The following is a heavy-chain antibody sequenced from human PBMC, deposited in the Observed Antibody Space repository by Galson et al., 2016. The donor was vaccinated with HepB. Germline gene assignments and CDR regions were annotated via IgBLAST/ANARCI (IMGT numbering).Heavy chain of an antibody. CDR2: ISPYDGET. CDR1: GYSFTMYG. D-gene: IGHD3-22*01. J-gene: IGHJ4*02. CDR3: ARFDFYDSSSYYFDY. Sequence: SVKVSCKASGYSFTMYGISWLRQAPGQGLEWMGWISPYDGETNYAQKLQVRVTMTADTSTRTAYMELRSLTSDDTAVYYCARFDFYDSSSYYFDYWGQGTLVAVSS. V-gene: IGHV1-18*01.